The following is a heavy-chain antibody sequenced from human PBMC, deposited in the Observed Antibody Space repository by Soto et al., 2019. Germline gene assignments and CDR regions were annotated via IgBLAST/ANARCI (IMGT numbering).Heavy chain of an antibody. CDR3: VASLAASGLNWLDP. CDR1: GGSISEKY. Sequence: QLQLQESGPGLVKASETLSLTCIVSGGSISEKYWNWVRQPPGKGLEWIGLIFANGHTDYNPSLNGPVTMSVDASKNQSSLRLTSMTAADTAVYYCVASLAASGLNWLDPWGRGTLVTVSS. J-gene: IGHJ5*02. D-gene: IGHD6-13*01. V-gene: IGHV4-4*07. CDR2: IFANGHT.